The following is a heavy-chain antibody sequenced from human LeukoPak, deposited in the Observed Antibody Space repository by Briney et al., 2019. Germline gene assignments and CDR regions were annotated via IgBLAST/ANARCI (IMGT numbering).Heavy chain of an antibody. CDR3: ARDRMGVRAFDY. V-gene: IGHV4-39*02. Sequence: PSETLSLTCTVSGGSISSSSYYWGWIRQPPGKGLEWIGSIYYSGSTYYNPSLKSRVTISVDTSKNQFSLKLTSVTAADTAVYYCARDRMGVRAFDYWGQGTLVTVSS. CDR1: GGSISSSSYY. D-gene: IGHD3-10*01. J-gene: IGHJ4*02. CDR2: IYYSGST.